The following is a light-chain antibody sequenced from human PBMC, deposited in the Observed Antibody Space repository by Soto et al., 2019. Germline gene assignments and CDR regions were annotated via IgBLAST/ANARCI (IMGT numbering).Light chain of an antibody. J-gene: IGKJ2*01. CDR3: HQFSDWHPYT. V-gene: IGKV3-15*01. CDR1: QNVFTK. Sequence: ETVMTQSPATLSVSPGERATLSCRASQNVFTKVDWYQQKPGQAPRLLIYRASTRATGVPARFSGSGSGTESTLTIRSLKSEDFALYFCHQFSDWHPYTFGKGTKRAIK. CDR2: RAS.